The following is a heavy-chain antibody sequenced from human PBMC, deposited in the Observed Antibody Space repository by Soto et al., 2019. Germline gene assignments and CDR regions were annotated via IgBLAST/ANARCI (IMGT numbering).Heavy chain of an antibody. Sequence: KASETLSLTCGVSGYSITSGFYWGWVRQSPGKGLEWIGTISYSAKTFYNPSLASRFSMAVDSPKNQFSLRLTSVTAADTALYYCTRGAGAPWVRFDSWGRGILVTVPS. D-gene: IGHD3-16*01. V-gene: IGHV4-38-2*01. CDR2: ISYSAKT. CDR1: GYSITSGFY. CDR3: TRGAGAPWVRFDS. J-gene: IGHJ4*02.